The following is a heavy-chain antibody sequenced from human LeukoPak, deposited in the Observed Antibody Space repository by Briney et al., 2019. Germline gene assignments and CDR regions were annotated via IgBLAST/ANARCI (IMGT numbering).Heavy chain of an antibody. CDR2: ISNSDSTI. V-gene: IGHV3-48*01. CDR3: ARVGSGWAVFDF. CDR1: GFTFSYHN. D-gene: IGHD6-19*01. J-gene: IGHJ4*02. Sequence: PGGSLRHSCAASGFTFSYHNMNWVRQAPGKGLEWVAYISNSDSTIVYADSVKGRFTISRDNAKNSLYLQMDSLRAEDTAVYYCARVGSGWAVFDFWGQGTLVTVSS.